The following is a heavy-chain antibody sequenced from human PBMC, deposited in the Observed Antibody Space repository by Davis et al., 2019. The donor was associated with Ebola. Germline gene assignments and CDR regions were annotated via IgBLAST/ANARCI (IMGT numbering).Heavy chain of an antibody. CDR3: VRDSGYYSHDY. D-gene: IGHD5-12*01. CDR1: GFTFSNFH. J-gene: IGHJ4*01. V-gene: IGHV3-74*01. Sequence: PGGSLTLSCAASGFTFSNFHIHWVRHTPGKGLMWVAPIDPDGTGTNYADSVKGRFTISRDNAKNTLSLQMNSLRVEDTAVYYCVRDSGYYSHDYWGHGTLVTVAS. CDR2: IDPDGTGT.